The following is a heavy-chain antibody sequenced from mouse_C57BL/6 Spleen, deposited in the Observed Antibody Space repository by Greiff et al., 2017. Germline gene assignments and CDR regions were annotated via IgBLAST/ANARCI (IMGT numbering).Heavy chain of an antibody. D-gene: IGHD3-1*01. J-gene: IGHJ2*01. CDR2: INPNNGGT. V-gene: IGHV1-26*01. CDR3: ARSGWDADFDY. Sequence: EVQLQQSGPELVKPGASVKISCKASGYTFTDYYMNWVKQSHGKSLEWIGDINPNNGGTSYNQKFKGKATLTVDKSSSTAYMELRSLTSEDSAVYYGARSGWDADFDYWGQGTTLTVSS. CDR1: GYTFTDYY.